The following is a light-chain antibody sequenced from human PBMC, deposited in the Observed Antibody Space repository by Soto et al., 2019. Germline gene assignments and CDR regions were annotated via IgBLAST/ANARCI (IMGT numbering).Light chain of an antibody. CDR3: AAWDDSLSGLV. CDR1: TSSIGSNY. Sequence: QDVVTQPPSASGTPGQRVTISCSGSTSSIGSNYVYWYQQLPGTAPKLLIYSNNQRPSGVPDRFSGSKSGTSASLAISGLRSEDEADYHCAAWDDSLSGLVFGGGTKLTVL. J-gene: IGLJ2*01. V-gene: IGLV1-47*01. CDR2: SNN.